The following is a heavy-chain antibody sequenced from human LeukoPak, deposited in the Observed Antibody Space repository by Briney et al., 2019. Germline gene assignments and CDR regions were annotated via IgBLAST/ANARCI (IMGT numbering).Heavy chain of an antibody. Sequence: PGGSLRLSCAASGFTFSSYAMSWVRQAPGKGLEWVSAISGSGGSTYYADSVKGRFTISRDNSKNTLYLQMNSLRAEDTAVYYCAKPESYDFWSGYYTPSNWFDPWGQGTLVTVSS. CDR3: AKPESYDFWSGYYTPSNWFDP. CDR1: GFTFSSYA. V-gene: IGHV3-23*01. D-gene: IGHD3-3*01. J-gene: IGHJ5*02. CDR2: ISGSGGST.